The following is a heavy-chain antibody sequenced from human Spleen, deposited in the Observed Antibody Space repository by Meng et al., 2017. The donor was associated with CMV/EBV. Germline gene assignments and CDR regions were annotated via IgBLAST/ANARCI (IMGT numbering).Heavy chain of an antibody. CDR3: TTGDIVATIGPGDYYYYYGMDV. Sequence: GGSLRLSCTASGFIFGDYLMGWVRQAPGKGPEWAGVIRKKGYGGTTEYAASVKGRFTISRDDSKSIAYLQMNSLKIEDTAVYYCTTGDIVATIGPGDYYYYYGMDVWGQGTTVTVPS. CDR2: IRKKGYGGTT. V-gene: IGHV3-49*04. J-gene: IGHJ6*02. D-gene: IGHD5-12*01. CDR1: GFIFGDYL.